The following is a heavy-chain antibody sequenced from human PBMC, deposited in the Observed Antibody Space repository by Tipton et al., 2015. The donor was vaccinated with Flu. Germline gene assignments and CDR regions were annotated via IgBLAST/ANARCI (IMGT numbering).Heavy chain of an antibody. Sequence: SLRLSCAASGFTFDDYAMHWVRQAPGKGLEWVSGISWNSGSIGYADSVKGRFTISRDNAKNSLYLQMNSLRAEDTALYYCAKLQTPIYYDSSGVFDYWGQGTLVTVSS. CDR3: AKLQTPIYYDSSGVFDY. J-gene: IGHJ4*02. CDR2: ISWNSGSI. V-gene: IGHV3-9*01. CDR1: GFTFDDYA. D-gene: IGHD3-22*01.